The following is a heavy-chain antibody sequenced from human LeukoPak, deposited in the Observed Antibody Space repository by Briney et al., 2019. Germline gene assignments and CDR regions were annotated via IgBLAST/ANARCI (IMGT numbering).Heavy chain of an antibody. V-gene: IGHV3-66*01. CDR1: GFTVSSNY. J-gene: IGHJ4*02. CDR2: IYSGGST. Sequence: GGSLRLSCAASGFTVSSNYMSWVRQAPGKGLEWVSVIYSGGSTYYADSVKGRFTISRDNSKNTLYLQMSSLRAEDTAVYYCARAYFYDSSATPDYWGQGTLVTVSS. D-gene: IGHD3-22*01. CDR3: ARAYFYDSSATPDY.